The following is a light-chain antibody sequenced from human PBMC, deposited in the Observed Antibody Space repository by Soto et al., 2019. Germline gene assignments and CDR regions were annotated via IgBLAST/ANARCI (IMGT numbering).Light chain of an antibody. Sequence: SVLTHPPSVSGAPGQRVTLSCTGSSSHIGAGYDVHWYQPLTGTAPKLLIYGNINGPSGVPDRFSGSTSGTSASRAITGLQAEDEADYYCQSYDSSLSGLVFGGGTKVTVL. CDR3: QSYDSSLSGLV. CDR1: SSHIGAGYD. V-gene: IGLV1-40*01. CDR2: GNI. J-gene: IGLJ3*02.